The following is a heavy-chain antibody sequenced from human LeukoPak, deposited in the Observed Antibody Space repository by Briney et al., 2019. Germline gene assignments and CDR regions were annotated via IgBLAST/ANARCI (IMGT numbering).Heavy chain of an antibody. Sequence: AETLSLTCTVSGYSISSGYDWGWIRQPPGKGLERIGSIYHSGSTYYNPSLKSRVTISVDTSKNQFSLKLSSVTAADTAVYYCARAGYSGPWGAFDIWGQGTMVTVSS. CDR1: GYSISSGYD. V-gene: IGHV4-38-2*02. J-gene: IGHJ3*02. CDR2: IYHSGST. CDR3: ARAGYSGPWGAFDI. D-gene: IGHD5-12*01.